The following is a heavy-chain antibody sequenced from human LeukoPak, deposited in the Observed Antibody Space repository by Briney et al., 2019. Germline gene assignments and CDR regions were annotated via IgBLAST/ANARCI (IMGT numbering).Heavy chain of an antibody. CDR2: MNPNSGNT. J-gene: IGHJ3*02. CDR3: ASSGVLLWFGELFRANAFDI. D-gene: IGHD3-10*01. CDR1: GYTFTSYD. V-gene: IGHV1-8*01. Sequence: ASVKVSCKASGYTFTSYDINWVRQAAGQGLEWMGWMNPNSGNTGYAQKFQGRVTMTRNTSISTAYMELSSLRSEDTAVYYCASSGVLLWFGELFRANAFDIWGQGTMVTVSS.